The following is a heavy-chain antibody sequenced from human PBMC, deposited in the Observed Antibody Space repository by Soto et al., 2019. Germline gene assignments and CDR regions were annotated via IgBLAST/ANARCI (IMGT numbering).Heavy chain of an antibody. CDR1: GGTFSSYA. D-gene: IGHD4-17*01. Sequence: QGQLVQSGAEVKKPGSSVKVSCKASGGTFSSYAISWVRQAPGQGLEWMGGIIPIFGTANYAQKSQGRVTITADESTSTAYMELSGLRSEDTAVYYCATATVVDDYGDYVSAFDIWGQGTMVTVSS. J-gene: IGHJ3*02. CDR3: ATATVVDDYGDYVSAFDI. CDR2: IIPIFGTA. V-gene: IGHV1-69*01.